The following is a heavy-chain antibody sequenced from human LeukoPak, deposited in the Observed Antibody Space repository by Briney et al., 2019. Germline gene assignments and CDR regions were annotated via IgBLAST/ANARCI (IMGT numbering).Heavy chain of an antibody. CDR2: IYTSGST. CDR3: ARGPPYSSGWHWGHPFDY. J-gene: IGHJ4*02. CDR1: GGSISSGSCY. D-gene: IGHD6-19*01. V-gene: IGHV4-61*02. Sequence: PSETLSLTCTVSGGSISSGSCYWSWIRQPAGKGLEWIGRIYTSGSTNYNPSLKSRVTISVDKSKNQFSLKLSSVTAADTAVYYCARGPPYSSGWHWGHPFDYWGQGTLVTVSS.